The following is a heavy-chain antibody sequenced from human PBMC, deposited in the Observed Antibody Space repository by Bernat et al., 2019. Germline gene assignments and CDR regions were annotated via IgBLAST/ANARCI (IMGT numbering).Heavy chain of an antibody. CDR3: ARTYDFLIGAEFDY. CDR2: ISGGGGET. CDR1: GFTFSSYG. D-gene: IGHD3-3*01. Sequence: EVQLLESGGGLVQPGGSLRLSCAASGFTFSSYGMSWVRQAPGKGLEWVSAISGGGGETYYADSGKGRFTISRDNSKNTLYLQMNSLRADDTAVYYCARTYDFLIGAEFDYWGQGTLVTVSS. V-gene: IGHV3-23*01. J-gene: IGHJ4*02.